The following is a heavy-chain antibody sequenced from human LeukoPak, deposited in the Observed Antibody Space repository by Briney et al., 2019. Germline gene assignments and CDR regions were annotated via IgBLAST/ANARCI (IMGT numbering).Heavy chain of an antibody. Sequence: GASVKVSCKASGYTFTGYYMHWVRQAPGQGLEWMGWINPNSGDANYAQKFRGRVTMTRDTSINTAYMELSRLRSDDTAVYYCAREGPVYYYYDSSSKEPFDPWGQGTLVTVSS. V-gene: IGHV1-2*02. D-gene: IGHD3-22*01. CDR3: AREGPVYYYYDSSSKEPFDP. J-gene: IGHJ5*02. CDR1: GYTFTGYY. CDR2: INPNSGDA.